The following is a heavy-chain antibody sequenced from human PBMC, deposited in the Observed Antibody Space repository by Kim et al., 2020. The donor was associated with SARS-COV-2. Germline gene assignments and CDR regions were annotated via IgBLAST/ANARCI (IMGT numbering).Heavy chain of an antibody. Sequence: GGSLRLSCAASGFTFSSYAMSWVRQAPGKGLEWVSAISGSGGSTYYADSVKGRFTISRDNSKNTLYLQMNSLRAEDTAVYYCAKTSRDGYNLHYFDYWGQGTLVTVSS. CDR3: AKTSRDGYNLHYFDY. J-gene: IGHJ4*02. D-gene: IGHD5-12*01. CDR2: ISGSGGST. CDR1: GFTFSSYA. V-gene: IGHV3-23*01.